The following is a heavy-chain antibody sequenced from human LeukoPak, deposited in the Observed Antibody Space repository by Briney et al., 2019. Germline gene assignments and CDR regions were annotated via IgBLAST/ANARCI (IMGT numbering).Heavy chain of an antibody. Sequence: QTGGSLRVSCAASGFNFSSYVMSWVRQAPGKGLEWVSAITVRGGSTYYADSVKGRFTISRDNSKNTLYLQMDSLRAEDTAVYYCAKFSVVVIAAIATTFDYWGQGALVTVSS. CDR3: AKFSVVVIAAIATTFDY. V-gene: IGHV3-23*01. J-gene: IGHJ4*02. D-gene: IGHD2-15*01. CDR1: GFNFSSYV. CDR2: ITVRGGST.